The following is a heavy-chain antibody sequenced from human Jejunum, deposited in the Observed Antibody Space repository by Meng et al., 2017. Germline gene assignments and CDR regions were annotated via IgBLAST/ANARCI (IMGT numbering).Heavy chain of an antibody. Sequence: QGAGPGLVKPSETLSLPCTVSGGSISNSNYYWGWIRQPPGKGLEWIGSISYTGNTYYNPSLKSRVTISLDTSKNHFSLNLRSVTAADTAVYFCARGIGYAWFYHWGQGALVTVSS. CDR2: ISYTGNT. V-gene: IGHV4-39*02. D-gene: IGHD5-18*01. CDR1: GGSISNSNYY. CDR3: ARGIGYAWFYH. J-gene: IGHJ4*02.